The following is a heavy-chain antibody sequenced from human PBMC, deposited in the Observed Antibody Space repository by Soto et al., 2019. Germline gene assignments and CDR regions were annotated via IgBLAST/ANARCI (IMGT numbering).Heavy chain of an antibody. Sequence: SETLSLTCTVSGGSISSGGYYWSWIRQHPGKGLEWIGYIYYSGSTYYNPSLKSRVTISVDTSKNQFSLKLSSVTAADTAVYYCARVGVTNGDHIHYYYYYYMDVWGKGTTVTVSS. V-gene: IGHV4-31*03. CDR3: ARVGVTNGDHIHYYYYYYMDV. J-gene: IGHJ6*03. CDR2: IYYSGST. D-gene: IGHD4-17*01. CDR1: GGSISSGGYY.